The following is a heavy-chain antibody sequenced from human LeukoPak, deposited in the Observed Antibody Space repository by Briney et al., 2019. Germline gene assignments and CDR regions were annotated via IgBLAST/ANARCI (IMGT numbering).Heavy chain of an antibody. CDR3: ARELERRAPYYYYNMDV. V-gene: IGHV3-48*03. CDR1: GFTFSSYE. D-gene: IGHD1-1*01. J-gene: IGHJ6*02. CDR2: ISSSGNTI. Sequence: GGSLRLSCAASGFTFSSYEMNWVRQAPGKGLEWFSYISSSGNTIDYADSVKGRFTISRDNAKNSLYLHMNSLRAEDTAVYYCARELERRAPYYYYNMDVWGQGTTVTVSS.